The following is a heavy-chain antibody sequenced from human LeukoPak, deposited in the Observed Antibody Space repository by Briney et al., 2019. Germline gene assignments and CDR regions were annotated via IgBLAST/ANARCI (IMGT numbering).Heavy chain of an antibody. CDR3: ARGVFIDSSGYYFDY. V-gene: IGHV1-69*04. D-gene: IGHD3-22*01. CDR1: GGTFSSYA. J-gene: IGHJ4*02. Sequence: GSSVKVSCKASGGTFSSYAISWVRQAPGQGLEWMGRIIPILGIANYAQKFQGRVTITADKSTSTAYMELSSLRSEDTAVYYCARGVFIDSSGYYFDYWGQGTLVTVSS. CDR2: IIPILGIA.